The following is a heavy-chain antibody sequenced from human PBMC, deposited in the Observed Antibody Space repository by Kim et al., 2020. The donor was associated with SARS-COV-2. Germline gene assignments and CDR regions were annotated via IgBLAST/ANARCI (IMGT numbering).Heavy chain of an antibody. CDR3: ARGTSGYQNPDY. Sequence: ASVKVSCKASGYTFTNYYMHWVRQAPGQGLEWMGIINPTGDNTNSAQKFQGRVSITRDTSTTTVYRELSSLTSEDTAMYYCARGTSGYQNPDYWGQGTLVTVSS. CDR2: INPTGDNT. V-gene: IGHV1-46*01. D-gene: IGHD3-22*01. J-gene: IGHJ4*02. CDR1: GYTFTNYY.